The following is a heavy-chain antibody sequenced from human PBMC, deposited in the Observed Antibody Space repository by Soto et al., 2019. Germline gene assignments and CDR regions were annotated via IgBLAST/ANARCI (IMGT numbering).Heavy chain of an antibody. Sequence: ASVKVSCKASGYTFTSYGISWVRQAPGQGLEWMGWISAYNGNTNYAQKLQGRVTMTTDTSTSTAYMELRSLRSDDTAVYYCARELVTIYSSSYLHGMDVWGRGTTVPVSS. J-gene: IGHJ6*02. CDR3: ARELVTIYSSSYLHGMDV. V-gene: IGHV1-18*01. CDR1: GYTFTSYG. CDR2: ISAYNGNT. D-gene: IGHD6-13*01.